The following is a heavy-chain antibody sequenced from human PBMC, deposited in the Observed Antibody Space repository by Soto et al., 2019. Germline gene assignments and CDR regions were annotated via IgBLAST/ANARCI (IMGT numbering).Heavy chain of an antibody. Sequence: GASVKVSCKASGYTFTSYAMHWVRQAPGQRLEWMGWINAGIGNTKYSQKFQGRVTITRDTSASTAYMDLSSLRSEDTAVYFCAREYCSGGSCYSNFDYWGQGTLVTGSS. CDR2: INAGIGNT. CDR1: GYTFTSYA. V-gene: IGHV1-3*01. CDR3: AREYCSGGSCYSNFDY. D-gene: IGHD2-15*01. J-gene: IGHJ4*02.